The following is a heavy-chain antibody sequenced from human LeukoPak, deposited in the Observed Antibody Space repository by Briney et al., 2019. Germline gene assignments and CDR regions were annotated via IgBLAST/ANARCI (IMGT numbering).Heavy chain of an antibody. Sequence: SVKVSCKASGGTFSSYAISRVRQAPGQGLGWMGGIIPIFGTANYAQKFQGRVTITADKSTTTAYMELSSLRSEDTAVYSCAGSTSCYASGYCDFDYWGQGTLVTVSS. CDR3: AGSTSCYASGYCDFDY. V-gene: IGHV1-69*06. J-gene: IGHJ4*02. CDR2: IIPIFGTA. D-gene: IGHD2-2*01. CDR1: GGTFSSYA.